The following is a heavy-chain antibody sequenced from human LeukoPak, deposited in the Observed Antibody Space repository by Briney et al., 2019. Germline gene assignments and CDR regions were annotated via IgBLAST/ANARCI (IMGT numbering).Heavy chain of an antibody. CDR3: AKDRGAVAGNFDY. D-gene: IGHD6-19*01. J-gene: IGHJ4*02. V-gene: IGHV3-23*01. CDR1: GFTFSSYA. CDR2: ISGSSGST. Sequence: PGGSLRLSCAASGFTFSSYAMNWVRQAPGKGLEWVSTISGSSGSTYYADSVKGRFTISRDSSKNTLYLQMNSLRAEDTAVYYCAKDRGAVAGNFDYWGQGTLVTVSS.